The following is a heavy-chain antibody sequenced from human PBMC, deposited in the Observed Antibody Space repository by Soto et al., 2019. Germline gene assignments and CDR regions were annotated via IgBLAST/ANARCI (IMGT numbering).Heavy chain of an antibody. CDR3: ARDNRSAYCSGGSCSLMGYFQH. Sequence: ASVKVSCKASGYTFTSYGISWVRQAPGQGLEWMGWISAYNGNTNYAQKLQGRVTMTTDTSTSTAYMELRSLRSDDTAVYYCARDNRSAYCSGGSCSLMGYFQHWGQGTLVTVSS. J-gene: IGHJ1*01. CDR1: GYTFTSYG. V-gene: IGHV1-18*01. D-gene: IGHD2-15*01. CDR2: ISAYNGNT.